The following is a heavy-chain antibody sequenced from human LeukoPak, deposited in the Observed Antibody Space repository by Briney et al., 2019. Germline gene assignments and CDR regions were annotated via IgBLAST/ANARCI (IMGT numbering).Heavy chain of an antibody. CDR2: INHSGST. CDR1: GGSFSGYY. J-gene: IGHJ4*02. Sequence: SETLSLTCAVYGGSFSGYYWSWIRQPPGKGLEWIGEINHSGSTNYNPSLKSRVSMSVDTSKNQFSLKLNSVTAADTAVYYCARHDGTRGIDYWGQGTLVTVSS. D-gene: IGHD1-1*01. CDR3: ARHDGTRGIDY. V-gene: IGHV4-34*01.